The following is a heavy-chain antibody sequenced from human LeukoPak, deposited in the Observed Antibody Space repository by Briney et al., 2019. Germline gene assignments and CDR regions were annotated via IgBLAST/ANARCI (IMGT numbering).Heavy chain of an antibody. Sequence: PSETLSLTCAVYGGSFSGSYWNWLRQPPGKGLEWIGEINHSGSTNYNPSLKSRVTISIDTSKNQFSLKLRSVTAADTAVYYCTRSPPPGATAYGVVDFWGQGTLVTVSS. D-gene: IGHD3-16*01. CDR1: GGSFSGSY. J-gene: IGHJ4*02. CDR3: TRSPPPGATAYGVVDF. CDR2: INHSGST. V-gene: IGHV4-34*01.